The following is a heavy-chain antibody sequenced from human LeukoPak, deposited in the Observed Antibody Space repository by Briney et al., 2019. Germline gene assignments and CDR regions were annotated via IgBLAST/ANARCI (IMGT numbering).Heavy chain of an antibody. D-gene: IGHD3-3*01. CDR1: GFTFSSYS. CDR3: ARALPSSSGVVINNWFDP. J-gene: IGHJ5*02. V-gene: IGHV3-64*01. CDR2: ISSNGGST. Sequence: PGGSLRLSCAASGFTFSSYSMHWVRQAPGKGLEYVSAISSNGGSTYYTYSVTDRFTISRDNSKNTLYLQMGSLRPEDTGVYYCARALPSSSGVVINNWFDPWGQRALVTVSS.